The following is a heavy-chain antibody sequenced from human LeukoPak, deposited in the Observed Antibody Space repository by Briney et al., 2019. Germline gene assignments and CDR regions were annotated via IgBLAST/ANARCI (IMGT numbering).Heavy chain of an antibody. D-gene: IGHD2-2*01. CDR3: ARSPGYCSSTSCYRGDAFDI. J-gene: IGHJ3*02. V-gene: IGHV4-31*03. Sequence: PSQTLSLTCTVSGGSISSGGYYWSWLRQHPGTGLEWIGYIYYSGSTYYNPSLKSRVTISVDTSKNQFSLKLSSVTAADTAVYYCARSPGYCSSTSCYRGDAFDIWGQGTMVTVSS. CDR1: GGSISSGGYY. CDR2: IYYSGST.